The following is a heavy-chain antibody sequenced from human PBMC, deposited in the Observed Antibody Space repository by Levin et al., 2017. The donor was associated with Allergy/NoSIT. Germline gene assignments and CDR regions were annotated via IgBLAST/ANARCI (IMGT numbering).Heavy chain of an antibody. CDR2: SSNDGNNQ. V-gene: IGHV3-30*18. CDR3: AKGGSFDS. CDR1: GITFRDFG. J-gene: IGHJ4*02. Sequence: HGESLKISCAVSGITFRDFGYHWVRRAPGKGLEWLTLSSNDGNNQFYADSVKGRLTVSRDNSKNTVILQMNALRPDDSAVYYCAKGGSFDSWGQGTLVTVSS. D-gene: IGHD3-16*01.